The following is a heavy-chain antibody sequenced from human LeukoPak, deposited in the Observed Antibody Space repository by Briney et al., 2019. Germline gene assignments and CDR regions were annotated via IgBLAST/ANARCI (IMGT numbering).Heavy chain of an antibody. Sequence: GGSLRLSCAASGFTFSSYGMHWVRQAPGKGLEWVAVISYDGSDKYYADSVKGRFTISRDNSKSTLYLQMNSLRAEDTAVYYCAKGGGPHAFDIWGQGTMVTVSS. J-gene: IGHJ3*02. CDR1: GFTFSSYG. CDR3: AKGGGPHAFDI. D-gene: IGHD3-16*01. CDR2: ISYDGSDK. V-gene: IGHV3-30*18.